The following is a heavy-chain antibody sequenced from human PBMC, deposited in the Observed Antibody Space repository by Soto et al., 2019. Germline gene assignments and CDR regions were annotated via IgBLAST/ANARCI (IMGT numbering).Heavy chain of an antibody. J-gene: IGHJ6*02. D-gene: IGHD1-26*01. Sequence: SETLSLTCTVSGGFISSYYWSWIRQPPGKGLEWIGYIYYSGSTNYNPSLKSRVTISVDTSKNQFSLKLSSVTAADTAVYYCAREQGWELLNGGYYGMDVWGQGTTVTVSS. V-gene: IGHV4-59*01. CDR1: GGFISSYY. CDR3: AREQGWELLNGGYYGMDV. CDR2: IYYSGST.